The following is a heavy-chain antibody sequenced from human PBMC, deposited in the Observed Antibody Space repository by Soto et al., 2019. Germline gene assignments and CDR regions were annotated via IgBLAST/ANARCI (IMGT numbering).Heavy chain of an antibody. V-gene: IGHV1-69*12. CDR2: IIPIFGTA. J-gene: IGHJ4*02. CDR3: ARDEMRGRDGYKYDY. D-gene: IGHD5-12*01. Sequence: QVQLVQSGAEVKKPGSSVKVSCKASGGTFSSYAISWVRQAPGQGLEWMGGIIPIFGTANYAQKFQGRVTVTADEATSTAYMELSSLRSEDTAVDYCARDEMRGRDGYKYDYWGQGTLVTVSS. CDR1: GGTFSSYA.